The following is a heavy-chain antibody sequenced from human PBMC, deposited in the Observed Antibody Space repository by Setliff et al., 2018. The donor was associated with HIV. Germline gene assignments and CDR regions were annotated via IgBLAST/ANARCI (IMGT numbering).Heavy chain of an antibody. V-gene: IGHV4-34*01. CDR1: GGSFINYY. CDR2: ITHSGST. CDR3: ARGPVVVIPAPRWRWFDP. Sequence: SETLSLTCAVYGGSFINYYWSWIRQSPGKGLEWIGEITHSGSTNYNPSLKSRVTISVDTSKNQFSLELTSVTAADTAVYYCARGPVVVIPAPRWRWFDPWGRGTLVTVSS. D-gene: IGHD2-2*01. J-gene: IGHJ5*02.